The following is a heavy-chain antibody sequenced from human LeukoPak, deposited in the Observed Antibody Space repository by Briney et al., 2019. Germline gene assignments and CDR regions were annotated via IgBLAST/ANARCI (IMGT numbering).Heavy chain of an antibody. CDR3: ARNMGVRYCSSTSCTHFDY. D-gene: IGHD2-2*01. CDR2: ISAYNGNT. CDR1: GYTFTSYG. Sequence: GASVKVSCKASGYTFTSYGISWVRQAPGQGLEWMGWISAYNGNTNCAQKLQGRVTMTTDTSTSTAYMELRSLRSDDTAVYYCARNMGVRYCSSTSCTHFDYWGQGTLVTVSS. J-gene: IGHJ4*02. V-gene: IGHV1-18*01.